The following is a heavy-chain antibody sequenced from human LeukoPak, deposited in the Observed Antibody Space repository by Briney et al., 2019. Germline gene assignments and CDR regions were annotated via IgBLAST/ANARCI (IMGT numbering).Heavy chain of an antibody. CDR1: GFTFSDYG. D-gene: IGHD6-13*01. J-gene: IGHJ5*02. CDR2: IKQDGSEK. CDR3: ARMFDSSWYRT. V-gene: IGHV3-7*03. Sequence: PGGSLRLSCAASGFTFSDYGIHWVRQAPGKGLEWVANIKQDGSEKYYVDSVKGRFTISRDNAKNSLYLQMNSLRAEDTAVYYCARMFDSSWYRTWGQGTLVTVSS.